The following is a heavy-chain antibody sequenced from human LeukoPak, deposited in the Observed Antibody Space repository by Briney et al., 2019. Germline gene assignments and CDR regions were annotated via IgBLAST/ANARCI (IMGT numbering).Heavy chain of an antibody. CDR1: GGSISSYY. D-gene: IGHD5-18*01. CDR3: ARASDTAMVIDY. Sequence: SETLSLTCTVSGGSISSYYWSWIRQPPGKGLEWIGYFYYAGGTNYNQSLKSRVTISVDTSKNRFSLKLSSVTAADTAVYCCARASDTAMVIDYWGQGTLVTVSS. CDR2: FYYAGGT. V-gene: IGHV4-59*01. J-gene: IGHJ4*02.